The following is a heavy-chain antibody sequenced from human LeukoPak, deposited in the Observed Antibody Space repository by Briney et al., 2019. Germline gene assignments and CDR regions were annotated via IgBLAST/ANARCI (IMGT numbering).Heavy chain of an antibody. J-gene: IGHJ6*02. CDR2: IKSKTDGGTT. CDR1: GFTFSNAW. D-gene: IGHD3-3*01. Sequence: GGSLRLSCAASGFTFSNAWMSWVRQAPGKGLEWVGRIKSKTDGGTTDYAAPVKGGFTISRDDSKNTLYLQMNSLKTEDTAVYYCTTDSELRLLEWSTHHYGMDVWGQGTTVTVSS. CDR3: TTDSELRLLEWSTHHYGMDV. V-gene: IGHV3-15*01.